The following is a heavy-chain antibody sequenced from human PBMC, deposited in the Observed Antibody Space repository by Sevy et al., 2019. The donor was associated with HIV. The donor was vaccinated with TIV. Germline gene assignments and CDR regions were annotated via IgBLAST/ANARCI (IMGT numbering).Heavy chain of an antibody. V-gene: IGHV3-23*01. CDR3: AKDPIKTHGDPNYYYYYMDV. CDR1: GFTFSSYA. J-gene: IGHJ6*03. Sequence: GGSLRLSCAASGFTFSSYAMSWVSQAPGKGLEWVSAISGSGGSTYYADSVKDRFTISRDNSKNTLYLQMNSLRAEDTAVYYCAKDPIKTHGDPNYYYYYMDVWGKGTTVTVSS. CDR2: ISGSGGST. D-gene: IGHD4-17*01.